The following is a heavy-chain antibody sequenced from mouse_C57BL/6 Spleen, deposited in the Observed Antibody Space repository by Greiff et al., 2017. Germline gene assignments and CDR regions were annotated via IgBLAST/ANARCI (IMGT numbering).Heavy chain of an antibody. CDR3: ARDYGSSYGYFDV. Sequence: QVQLKQSGAELVMPGASVKLSCKASGYTFTSYWMHWVKQRPGQGLEWIGEIDPSDSYTNYNQKFKGKSTLTVDKSSSTAYMQLSSLTSEDSAVYYCARDYGSSYGYFDVWGTGTTVTVSS. D-gene: IGHD1-1*01. J-gene: IGHJ1*03. V-gene: IGHV1-69*01. CDR1: GYTFTSYW. CDR2: IDPSDSYT.